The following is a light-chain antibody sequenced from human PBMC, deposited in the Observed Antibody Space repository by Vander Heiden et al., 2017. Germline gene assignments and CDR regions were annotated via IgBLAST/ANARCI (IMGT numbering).Light chain of an antibody. CDR2: DVS. J-gene: IGLJ1*01. V-gene: IGLV2-11*01. CDR3: CSYAGSYV. Sequence: QSALTQPRSVSGSPGQSLTISCPGTSSDVGGYNCVSWYQQHTGKAPKLMIYDVSKRPSGVPDRFSGSKSGNTASLTISGLQAEDEADYYCCSYAGSYVFGTGTKVTVL. CDR1: SSDVGGYNC.